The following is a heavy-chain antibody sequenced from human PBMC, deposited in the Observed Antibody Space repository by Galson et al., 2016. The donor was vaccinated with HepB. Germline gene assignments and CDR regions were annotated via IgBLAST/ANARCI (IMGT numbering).Heavy chain of an antibody. CDR2: VYHSGAT. CDR1: GASISNSNW. Sequence: SETLSLTCVVSGASISNSNWWSWVRLPPGKGLEWIGEVYHSGATNYNPSLRSRVFISVEESKNQFSLKMSSVTAADTAVYYCARRFRYTYGPPYGMDVWGQGTTVTVSS. CDR3: ARRFRYTYGPPYGMDV. V-gene: IGHV4-4*02. D-gene: IGHD5-18*01. J-gene: IGHJ6*02.